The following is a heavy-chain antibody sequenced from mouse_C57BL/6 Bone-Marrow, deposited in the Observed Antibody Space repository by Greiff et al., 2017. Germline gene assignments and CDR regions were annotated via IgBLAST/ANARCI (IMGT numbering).Heavy chain of an antibody. CDR3: ARRDDYDGYWYFDV. J-gene: IGHJ1*03. D-gene: IGHD2-4*01. CDR1: GYTFTSYG. Sequence: EVQLQQSGAELVRPGSSVKMSCKTSGYTFTSYGINWVKQRPGQGLEWIGYIYIGNGYTEYNEKFKGKTTMTSDTSSSTAYMQHSSLTSEDSAIYFSARRDDYDGYWYFDVWGTGTTVTVSS. V-gene: IGHV1-58*01. CDR2: IYIGNGYT.